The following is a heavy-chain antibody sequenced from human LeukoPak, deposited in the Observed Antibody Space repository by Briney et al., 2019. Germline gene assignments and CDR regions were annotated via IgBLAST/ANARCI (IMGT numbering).Heavy chain of an antibody. Sequence: GGSLRLSCAASGFTFSSYSMNWVRQAPGKGLEWVSYISSSSSTIYYADSVKGRFTISRDNAKNSLYLRMNSLRAEDTAVYYCARGGRAGSGEYWGQGTLVTVSS. J-gene: IGHJ4*02. V-gene: IGHV3-48*04. CDR3: ARGGRAGSGEY. D-gene: IGHD1-1*01. CDR1: GFTFSSYS. CDR2: ISSSSSTI.